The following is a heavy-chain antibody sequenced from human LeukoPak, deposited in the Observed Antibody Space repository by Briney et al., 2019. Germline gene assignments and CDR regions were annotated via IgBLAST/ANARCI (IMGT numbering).Heavy chain of an antibody. CDR1: GGSFSGYY. CDR2: INHSGST. Sequence: SETLSLTCAVYGGSFSGYYWSWIRQPPGKGLEWIGEINHSGSTNYNPSLKSRVTISVDTSKNQFSLKLSSVTAADTAVYYCARGADCSGYYEDYWGQGTLVTVSS. J-gene: IGHJ4*02. CDR3: ARGADCSGYYEDY. D-gene: IGHD3-22*01. V-gene: IGHV4-34*01.